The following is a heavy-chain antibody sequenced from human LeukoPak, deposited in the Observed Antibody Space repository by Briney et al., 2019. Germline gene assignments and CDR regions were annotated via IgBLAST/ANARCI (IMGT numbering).Heavy chain of an antibody. D-gene: IGHD4-17*01. Sequence: SETLSLTCTVSGGSISSYYWSWIRQPPGKGLEWIGYIYYSGSTNYNPSLKSRVTISVDTPKNQFSLKLSSVTAADTAAYYCARESTTVTLDAFDIWGQGTMVTVSS. J-gene: IGHJ3*02. V-gene: IGHV4-59*01. CDR3: ARESTTVTLDAFDI. CDR1: GGSISSYY. CDR2: IYYSGST.